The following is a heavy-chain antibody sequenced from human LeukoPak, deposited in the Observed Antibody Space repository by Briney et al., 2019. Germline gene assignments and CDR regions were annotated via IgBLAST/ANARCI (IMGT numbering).Heavy chain of an antibody. CDR3: ARILRVAATDAFDI. J-gene: IGHJ3*02. Sequence: SETLSLTCTASGGSISSYYWSWIRQPAGKGLEWIGRIYTSGSTNYNPSLKSRVTMSVDTSKNQFSLKLSSVTAADTAVYYCARILRVAATDAFDIWGQGTMVTVSS. D-gene: IGHD2-15*01. CDR2: IYTSGST. CDR1: GGSISSYY. V-gene: IGHV4-4*07.